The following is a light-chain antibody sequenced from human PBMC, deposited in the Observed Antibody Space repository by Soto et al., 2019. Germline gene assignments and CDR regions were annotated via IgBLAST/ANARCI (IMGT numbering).Light chain of an antibody. Sequence: QSALTQPASVSGPPGQSITISCTGTSSDVGGYNYVSWYQQHPGKAPKLMIYDVSNRPSGVSNRFSGSKSGNTASLTISGLQAEDEADYYCSSYTSSSTSPYVFGTGTKLTVL. CDR1: SSDVGGYNY. CDR2: DVS. J-gene: IGLJ1*01. CDR3: SSYTSSSTSPYV. V-gene: IGLV2-14*01.